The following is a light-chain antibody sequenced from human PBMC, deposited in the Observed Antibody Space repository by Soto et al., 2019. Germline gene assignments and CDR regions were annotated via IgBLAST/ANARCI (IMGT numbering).Light chain of an antibody. J-gene: IGKJ1*01. CDR3: QQSNNWPWT. CDR2: DAS. V-gene: IGKV3-15*01. CDR1: QSVSGK. Sequence: EIVMTQSPATLSVSPVERATLSCRASQSVSGKLAWYQQKPGQAPRLLIYDASTRATGIPARFSGSGSGTEFTLTISSLQSEDFAVYYCQQSNNWPWTFGQGTKVDIK.